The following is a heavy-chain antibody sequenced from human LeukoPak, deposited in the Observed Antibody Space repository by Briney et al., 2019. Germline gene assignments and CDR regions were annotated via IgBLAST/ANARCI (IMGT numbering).Heavy chain of an antibody. D-gene: IGHD3-10*01. CDR3: ARESYYASGSYRFDP. CDR1: GGSISSGGYY. V-gene: IGHV4-31*03. Sequence: SQTLSLTCSVSGGSISSGGYYWSWIRQHPGRGLEWIGYIYYSGSTYNNPSLNSRVTLAIDKSKNQFSLKLTSVTAADTAVYYCARESYYASGSYRFDPWGQGTLVTVSS. J-gene: IGHJ5*02. CDR2: IYYSGST.